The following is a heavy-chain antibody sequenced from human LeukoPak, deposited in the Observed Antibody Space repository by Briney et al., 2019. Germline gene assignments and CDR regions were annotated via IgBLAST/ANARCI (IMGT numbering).Heavy chain of an antibody. D-gene: IGHD2-2*01. CDR3: ARDAENYCSSTSCYPRWSDP. Sequence: SVKVSCKASGGTFSSYAISWVRQAPGQGLEWMGGIIPIFGTANYAQKFQGRVTITTDESTSTAYMELSSLRSEDTAVYYCARDAENYCSSTSCYPRWSDPWGQGTLVTVSS. CDR1: GGTFSSYA. J-gene: IGHJ5*02. V-gene: IGHV1-69*05. CDR2: IIPIFGTA.